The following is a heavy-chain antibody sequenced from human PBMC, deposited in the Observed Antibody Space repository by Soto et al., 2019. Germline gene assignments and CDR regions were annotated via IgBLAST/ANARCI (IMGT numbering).Heavy chain of an antibody. CDR2: ISNDGNHK. V-gene: IGHV3-30*18. CDR1: GFTFRNFG. Sequence: QERLVASGGGVVQPGTSLRLSCVASGFTFRNFGMHWVRQAPGKGLEWVGVISNDGNHKFYEDSVKGRFNISRDNSKNTLYLPMIGLRLEDTAVFFCAKDLASGAHLCGSWGQGTLVTVSS. D-gene: IGHD5-12*01. CDR3: AKDLASGAHLCGS. J-gene: IGHJ5*02.